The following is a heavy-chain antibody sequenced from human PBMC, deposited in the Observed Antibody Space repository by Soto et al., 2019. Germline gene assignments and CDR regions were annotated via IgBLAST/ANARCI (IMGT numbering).Heavy chain of an antibody. V-gene: IGHV3-23*01. J-gene: IGHJ3*02. CDR1: GFTFSSYA. CDR2: ISGSGGST. CDR3: AKDSTSDYIWGSYRSGAFDI. Sequence: EVQLLESGGGLVQPGGSLRLSCAASGFTFSSYAMSWVRQAPGKGLEWVSAISGSGGSTYYADSVKGRFTISRDNSKNTLYLQMTSLRAEDTAVYYCAKDSTSDYIWGSYRSGAFDIWGQGTMVTVSS. D-gene: IGHD3-16*02.